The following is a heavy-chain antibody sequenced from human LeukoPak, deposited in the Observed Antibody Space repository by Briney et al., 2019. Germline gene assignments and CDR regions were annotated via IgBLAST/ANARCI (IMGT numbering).Heavy chain of an antibody. Sequence: SETLSLTCTVSGGSISTSNYYWGWIRQPPGKGLEWIGNIFYSGSTYYSPSLKSRVTMSVDTSKNQFSLKLSSVTAADTAVYYCARDPGSYDFDYWGQGTLVTVSS. J-gene: IGHJ4*02. V-gene: IGHV4-39*07. CDR3: ARDPGSYDFDY. CDR1: GGSISTSNYY. D-gene: IGHD1-26*01. CDR2: IFYSGST.